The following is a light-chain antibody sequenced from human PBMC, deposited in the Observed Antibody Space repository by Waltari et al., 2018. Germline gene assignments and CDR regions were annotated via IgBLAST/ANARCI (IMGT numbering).Light chain of an antibody. CDR3: AAWDDSLSGWV. CDR1: SSNIGHNA. CDR2: YDD. V-gene: IGLV1-36*01. Sequence: QSVLPQPPSVSEAPRQRVTISCSGRSSNIGHNAVNWYQQLPGQAPKLLLYYDDLLPSGVSDRFSGSKSGTSASLAISGLQSEDEADYYCAAWDDSLSGWVFGGGTKLTVL. J-gene: IGLJ3*02.